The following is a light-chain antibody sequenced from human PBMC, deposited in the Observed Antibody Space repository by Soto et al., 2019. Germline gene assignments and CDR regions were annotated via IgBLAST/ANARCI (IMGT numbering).Light chain of an antibody. V-gene: IGLV1-40*01. Sequence: QSVLTQPPSVSGAPGQRVTISCTGSSSNIGAGYDVHWYQQFPGTAPKLLIYGNSNRPSGVPDRFSGSKSGTSASLAITGLQAEDEADYYCQSYDRSLSGSVFGTGTKVTVL. CDR3: QSYDRSLSGSV. CDR1: SSNIGAGYD. CDR2: GNS. J-gene: IGLJ1*01.